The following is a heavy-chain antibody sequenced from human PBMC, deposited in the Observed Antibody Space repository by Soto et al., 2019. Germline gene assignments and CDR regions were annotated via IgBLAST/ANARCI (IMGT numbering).Heavy chain of an antibody. J-gene: IGHJ4*02. V-gene: IGHV3-30*18. CDR1: GFSFSSYG. Sequence: GGSLRLSCAASGFSFSSYGMHWVRQAPGKGLEWVAVISYDGSNKYYEDSVKGRFTISRDNSKNTLYLEMNSLRAEDTAVYYCAKGSGQWPNYFDYWGQGTLVTVSS. CDR3: AKGSGQWPNYFDY. D-gene: IGHD6-19*01. CDR2: ISYDGSNK.